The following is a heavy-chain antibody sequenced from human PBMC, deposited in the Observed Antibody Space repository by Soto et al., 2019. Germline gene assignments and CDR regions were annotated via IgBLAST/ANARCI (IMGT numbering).Heavy chain of an antibody. Sequence: SVKGSCKAAGYSITGYYGHWVRQAPGQGLEWMGWINPNSGGTNYAQKFQGWVTMTRDTSISTAYMELSRLRSDDTAVYYCARGGIVVVPAPHPFDYWGQGTLVTVSS. CDR1: GYSITGYY. D-gene: IGHD2-2*01. CDR3: ARGGIVVVPAPHPFDY. V-gene: IGHV1-2*04. CDR2: INPNSGGT. J-gene: IGHJ4*02.